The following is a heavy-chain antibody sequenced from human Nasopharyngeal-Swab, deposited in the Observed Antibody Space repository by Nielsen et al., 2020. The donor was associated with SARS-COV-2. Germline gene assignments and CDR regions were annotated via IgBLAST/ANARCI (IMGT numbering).Heavy chain of an antibody. Sequence: ASVKVSCTASGYTFTSYYMHWVRQAPGQGLEWMGIINPSGGSTSYAQKFQGRVTMTRDTSTSAVYMELSSLRSEDTAVYYCARDEVGTGYWTGYGMDVWGQGTTVTVSS. J-gene: IGHJ6*02. V-gene: IGHV1-46*01. CDR1: GYTFTSYY. CDR3: ARDEVGTGYWTGYGMDV. CDR2: INPSGGST. D-gene: IGHD3/OR15-3a*01.